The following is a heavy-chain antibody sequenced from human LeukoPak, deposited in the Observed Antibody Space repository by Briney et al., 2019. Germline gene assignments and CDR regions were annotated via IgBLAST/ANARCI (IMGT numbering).Heavy chain of an antibody. Sequence: GGSLRLSCAASGFTFSSCAMSWVRQAPGKGLEWVSAISGSGGSTYYADSVKGRFTISRDNSKNTLYLQMNSLRAEDTAVYYCAKGLITMIVVVINDAFDIWGQGTMVTVSS. J-gene: IGHJ3*02. CDR2: ISGSGGST. CDR3: AKGLITMIVVVINDAFDI. CDR1: GFTFSSCA. V-gene: IGHV3-23*01. D-gene: IGHD3-22*01.